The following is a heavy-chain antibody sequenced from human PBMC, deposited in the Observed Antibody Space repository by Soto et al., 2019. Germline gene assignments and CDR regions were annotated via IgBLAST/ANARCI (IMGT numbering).Heavy chain of an antibody. D-gene: IGHD6-13*01. J-gene: IGHJ6*02. V-gene: IGHV3-30*18. CDR2: ISYDGSNK. Sequence: PGGSLRLSCAASGFTFSRYGMHWVRQAPGKGLEWVAVISYDGSNKYYADSVKGRFTISRDNSKNTLYLQMNSLRAEDTAVYYCAKWGSSSWSDYYYYGMGVWGQGTTVTV. CDR1: GFTFSRYG. CDR3: AKWGSSSWSDYYYYGMGV.